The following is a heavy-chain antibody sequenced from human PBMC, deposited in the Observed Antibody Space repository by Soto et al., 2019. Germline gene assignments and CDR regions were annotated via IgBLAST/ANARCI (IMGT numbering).Heavy chain of an antibody. CDR3: ARGDFKPNGVAADTDY. V-gene: IGHV4-34*01. D-gene: IGHD6-13*01. CDR2: INHRGST. CDR1: GGSFSGYY. J-gene: IGHJ4*02. Sequence: VQLQQWGAGLLKPSETLSLTCAVYGGSFSGYYWSWIRQPPGKGLEWIGEINHRGSTNYSPSLKSRVPMSVDTSKNQFSLKLNSVTAADTAVYYCARGDFKPNGVAADTDYWGQGTLVTVSS.